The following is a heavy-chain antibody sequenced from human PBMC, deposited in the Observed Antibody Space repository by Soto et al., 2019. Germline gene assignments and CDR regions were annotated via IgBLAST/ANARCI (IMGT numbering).Heavy chain of an antibody. CDR1: GFTFYNYA. D-gene: IGHD3-22*01. V-gene: IGHV3-23*01. CDR3: AKGESSVSASYFDP. Sequence: GGSLRLSCEASGFTFYNYAMAWVRQAPGRGLEWVSGITSSGGTYYADAVKGRFTISRDNSENTLYLQMNSLRAEDTAVYYCAKGESSVSASYFDPWGQGTLVTV. CDR2: ITSSGGT. J-gene: IGHJ5*02.